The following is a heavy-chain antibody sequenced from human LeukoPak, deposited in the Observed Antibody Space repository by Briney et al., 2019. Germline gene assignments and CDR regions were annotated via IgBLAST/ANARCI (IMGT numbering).Heavy chain of an antibody. CDR3: ARAPITMVRGGPFDY. J-gene: IGHJ4*02. CDR1: GGSFSGYY. V-gene: IGHV4-34*01. Sequence: PSETLSLTCADYGGSFSGYYWGWIRQPPGKGMEWIGEINHSGSTNYNPSLKSRVTISVDMSKNQLSLKLSSVTAADTAVYYCARAPITMVRGGPFDYWGQGTLVTVSS. D-gene: IGHD3-10*01. CDR2: INHSGST.